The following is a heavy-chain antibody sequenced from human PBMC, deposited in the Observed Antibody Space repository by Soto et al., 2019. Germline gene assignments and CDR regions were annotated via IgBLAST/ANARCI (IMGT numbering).Heavy chain of an antibody. CDR2: INHSGST. Sequence: QVQLQQWGAGLLKPSETLSLTCAVYGGSFSVYYWSWIRQPPGKGLEWIGEINHSGSTNYNPSLKSRVTISVDTSKNQFSLKLSSVTAADTAVYYCAGEVSSSISFVYWGQGTLVTVSS. V-gene: IGHV4-34*01. J-gene: IGHJ4*02. CDR3: AGEVSSSISFVY. CDR1: GGSFSVYY. D-gene: IGHD6-6*01.